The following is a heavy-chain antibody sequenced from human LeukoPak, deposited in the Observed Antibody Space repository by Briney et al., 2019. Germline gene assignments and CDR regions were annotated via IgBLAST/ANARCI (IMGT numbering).Heavy chain of an antibody. CDR3: ARPQTFGDSSRDAFDI. D-gene: IGHD3-22*01. V-gene: IGHV1-2*02. CDR1: GYTVTAYY. J-gene: IGHJ3*02. CDR2: INPKTGGT. Sequence: ASVKVSCKASGYTVTAYYMHWVRQAPGQGLEWMGWINPKTGGTKYAQNFQGRVTMTRDTSTSTAYLELNRLRSDDTAVYYCARPQTFGDSSRDAFDIWGQGTMVTVSS.